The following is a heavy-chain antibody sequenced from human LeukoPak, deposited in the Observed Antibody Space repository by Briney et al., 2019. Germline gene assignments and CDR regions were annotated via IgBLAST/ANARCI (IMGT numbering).Heavy chain of an antibody. Sequence: PGGSLRLSCAVSGFSVSGYWMTWVRQAPGKGLEWVANIKQDGSEKNYVDSVKGRFTISRDNAENSLFLLMNSLRVKDTAVYYCAREWQGGIAAAGTRIEGDYWGQGTLVAVSS. CDR3: AREWQGGIAAAGTRIEGDY. D-gene: IGHD6-13*01. V-gene: IGHV3-7*01. J-gene: IGHJ4*02. CDR2: IKQDGSEK. CDR1: GFSVSGYW.